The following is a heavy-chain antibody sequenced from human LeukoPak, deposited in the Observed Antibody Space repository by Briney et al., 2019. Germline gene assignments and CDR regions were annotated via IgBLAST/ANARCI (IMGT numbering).Heavy chain of an antibody. CDR2: VYTSGSP. Sequence: SETLSLTCNVSGASINTYYWSWIRQSAGGGLEFIGRVYTSGSPDYNPSLKSRVAMSADTSKNQFSLKLSSVTAADTAVYYCARGARTDFWTPYYMDVWGKGTTVTVSS. V-gene: IGHV4-4*07. J-gene: IGHJ6*03. CDR3: ARGARTDFWTPYYMDV. D-gene: IGHD3-3*01. CDR1: GASINTYY.